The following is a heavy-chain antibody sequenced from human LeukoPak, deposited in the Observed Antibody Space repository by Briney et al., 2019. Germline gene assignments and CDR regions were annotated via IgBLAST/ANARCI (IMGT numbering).Heavy chain of an antibody. V-gene: IGHV3-7*01. CDR1: GFPFSNYW. J-gene: IGHJ4*01. CDR3: ARDGGYSTFDY. CDR2: MKEDGGEI. D-gene: IGHD4-23*01. Sequence: GGSLRLSCAASGFPFSNYWMSWVRQAPGKGLEWVANMKEDGGEINYVDSVKGRFTISRDNAKNSLYLQMNSLRVDDTAVYYFARDGGYSTFDYWGQEPWSPSPQ.